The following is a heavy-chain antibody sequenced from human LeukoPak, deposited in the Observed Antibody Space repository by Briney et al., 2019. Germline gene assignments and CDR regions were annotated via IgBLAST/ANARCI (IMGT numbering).Heavy chain of an antibody. CDR2: INPSGGST. CDR1: GYTFTSYY. D-gene: IGHD4-11*01. CDR3: ARLTHDYSNYVGWFDP. J-gene: IGHJ5*02. Sequence: ASVKVSCKASGYTFTSYYMHWVRQAPGQGLEWMGIINPSGGSTSYAQKFQGRVTMTRDTSTSTVYMELSSLRSEDTAVYYCARLTHDYSNYVGWFDPWGQGTLVTVSS. V-gene: IGHV1-46*01.